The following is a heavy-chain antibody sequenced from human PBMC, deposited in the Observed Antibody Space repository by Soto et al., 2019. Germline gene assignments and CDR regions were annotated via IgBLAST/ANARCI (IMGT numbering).Heavy chain of an antibody. D-gene: IGHD3-16*01. CDR3: ARGDDFDYYYGVDV. CDR2: IVPMFGTS. V-gene: IGHV1-69*06. Sequence: SVKVSCKASGGTFSNHAISWVRQAPGQGLEWMGGIVPMFGTSNYAQKFQGRVTTTADKSTNTAYMELSSLTSEDTAVYYCARGDDFDYYYGVDVWGQGTTVTVSS. J-gene: IGHJ6*02. CDR1: GGTFSNHA.